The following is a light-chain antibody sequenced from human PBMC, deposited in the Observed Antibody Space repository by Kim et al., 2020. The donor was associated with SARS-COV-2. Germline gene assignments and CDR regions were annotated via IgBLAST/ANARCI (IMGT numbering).Light chain of an antibody. CDR2: DAS. V-gene: IGKV1D-13*01. J-gene: IGKJ4*01. CDR1: QGIGSA. CDR3: QQSDDYPLT. Sequence: AIQLTQSPSSLSASVGDRVTITCRASQGIGSALVWYQQKPGKGLKLLIYDASNLESGVPSRFSGSGSGTDFTLAISSLQPEDFATYYCQQSDDYPLTFGGGTKVDIK.